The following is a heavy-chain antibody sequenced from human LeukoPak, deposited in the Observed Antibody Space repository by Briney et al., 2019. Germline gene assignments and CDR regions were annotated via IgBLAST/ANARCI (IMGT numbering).Heavy chain of an antibody. Sequence: GGSLRLSCAASGFTFSDYYMSWIRQAPGKGLEWVSYISSSGSTIYYADSVKGRFTISRDNAKNSLYLQMNSLRAEDTAVYYCARDRGHGSSFYYYGMDVWGQGTTVTVSS. CDR1: GFTFSDYY. V-gene: IGHV3-11*01. CDR2: ISSSGSTI. CDR3: ARDRGHGSSFYYYGMDV. J-gene: IGHJ6*02. D-gene: IGHD6-13*01.